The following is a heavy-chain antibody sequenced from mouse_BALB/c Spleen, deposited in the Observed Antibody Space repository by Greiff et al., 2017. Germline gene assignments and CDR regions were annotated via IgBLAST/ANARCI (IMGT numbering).Heavy chain of an antibody. CDR1: GFNIKDYY. J-gene: IGHJ3*01. V-gene: IGHV14-4*02. Sequence: VQLKQSGAELVRSGASVKLSCTASGFNIKDYYMHWVKQRPEQGLEWIGWIDPENGDTEYAPKFQGKATMTADTSSNTAYLQLSSLTSEDTAVYYCNGGSSYLAYWGQGTLVTVSA. D-gene: IGHD1-1*01. CDR2: IDPENGDT. CDR3: NGGSSYLAY.